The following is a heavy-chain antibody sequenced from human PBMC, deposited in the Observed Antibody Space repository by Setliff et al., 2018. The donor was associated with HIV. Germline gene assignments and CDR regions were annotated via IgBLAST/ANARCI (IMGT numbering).Heavy chain of an antibody. CDR3: ATSLITVPPDAVDI. J-gene: IGHJ3*02. V-gene: IGHV4-39*07. CDR1: GGSTSSSSYY. CDR2: IYHNGST. D-gene: IGHD4-4*01. Sequence: NPSETLSLTCTVAGGSTSSSSYYWGWIRQPPGMGLEWIAIIYHNGSTYYNPSLKSRVTMSVDTSKNQFSLKLSSVTAAYTAVYYCATSLITVPPDAVDIWGQGTMVTV.